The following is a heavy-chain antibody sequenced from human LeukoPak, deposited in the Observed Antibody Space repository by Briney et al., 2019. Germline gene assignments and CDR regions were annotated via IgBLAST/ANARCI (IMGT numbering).Heavy chain of an antibody. CDR1: GGSISSYY. V-gene: IGHV4-59*01. CDR3: ARVIVQHTFDY. CDR2: IYYTGNT. J-gene: IGHJ4*02. D-gene: IGHD2/OR15-2a*01. Sequence: PSETLSLTCTVSGGSISSYYWSWIRQPPGKGLEWIGYIYYTGNTNFNPSLKSRVTISADTSKNQFSLKLTSVTAADTAVYYCARVIVQHTFDYWGQGTLVTVSS.